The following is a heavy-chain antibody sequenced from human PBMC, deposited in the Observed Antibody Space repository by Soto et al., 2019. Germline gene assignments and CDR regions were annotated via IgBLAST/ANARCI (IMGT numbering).Heavy chain of an antibody. CDR2: ISGDGGST. J-gene: IGHJ4*02. CDR1: GFTFDDYA. D-gene: IGHD3-22*01. Sequence: GGSLRLSCAASGFTFDDYAMHWVRQAPGKGLEWVSLISGDGGSTYYADSVKGRFTISRDNSKNSLYLQMNSLRTEDTALYYCAKIRGYDSSGYTDYWGQGTLVTVSS. V-gene: IGHV3-43*02. CDR3: AKIRGYDSSGYTDY.